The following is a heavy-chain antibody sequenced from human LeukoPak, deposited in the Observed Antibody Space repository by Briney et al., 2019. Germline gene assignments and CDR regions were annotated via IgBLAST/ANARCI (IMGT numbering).Heavy chain of an antibody. D-gene: IGHD3-16*01. CDR2: IYYSGST. CDR3: ARTVWGRYSEFDY. V-gene: IGHV4-59*01. CDR1: GGSISSYY. Sequence: SETLSLTCTVSGGSISSYYWSWIRQPPGKGLEWIGYIYYSGSTNYNPSLKSRVTISVDTSKNQFSLKLSSVTAADTAVYHCARTVWGRYSEFDYWGQGTLVTVSS. J-gene: IGHJ4*02.